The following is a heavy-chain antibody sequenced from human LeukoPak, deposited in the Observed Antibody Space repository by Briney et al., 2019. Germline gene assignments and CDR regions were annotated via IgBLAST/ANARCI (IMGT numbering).Heavy chain of an antibody. CDR1: GFTFSNAW. D-gene: IGHD2-21*01. J-gene: IGHJ4*02. CDR3: TTPFYHDPLFTFDS. V-gene: IGHV3-15*01. CDR2: IRSKTDGGTA. Sequence: PGGSLRLSCAASGFTFSNAWMSWVRQAPGKGLEWVGRIRSKTDGGTANYAAPVKGRFTISRDDSEQTLHLQMNSLKTEDTAVYYCTTPFYHDPLFTFDSWGQGTLVTVSS.